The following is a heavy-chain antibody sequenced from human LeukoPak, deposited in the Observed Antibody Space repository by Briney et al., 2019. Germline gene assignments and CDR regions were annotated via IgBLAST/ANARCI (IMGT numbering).Heavy chain of an antibody. V-gene: IGHV1-18*01. Sequence: ASVKVSSKPSGYTFINNGITWVRQAPGQGLEWMGWITTYNGNTYYTQNFQGRVTMTADTSTSTAYMEVRSLRSDDTAVYYCARLSPPIASFCSGGTCYSGGFDPWGQGTLVTVSS. D-gene: IGHD2-15*01. CDR1: GYTFINNG. J-gene: IGHJ5*02. CDR3: ARLSPPIASFCSGGTCYSGGFDP. CDR2: ITTYNGNT.